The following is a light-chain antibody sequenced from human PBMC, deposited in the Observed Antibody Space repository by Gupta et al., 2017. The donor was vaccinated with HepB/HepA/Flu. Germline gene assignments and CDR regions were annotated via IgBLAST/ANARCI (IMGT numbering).Light chain of an antibody. CDR2: DVS. CDR1: SSDVGTYNR. V-gene: IGLV2-18*02. CDR3: SSHNGSSTLV. J-gene: IGLJ3*02. Sequence: QSALTQPPSVSGSPGQSVTISCTGTSSDVGTYNRVSWYQQPPGSAPKLMIYDVSHRPSGVPDRFSGSKSGNTASLTISGLQAEDESDYYCSSHNGSSTLVFGGGTKLTVL.